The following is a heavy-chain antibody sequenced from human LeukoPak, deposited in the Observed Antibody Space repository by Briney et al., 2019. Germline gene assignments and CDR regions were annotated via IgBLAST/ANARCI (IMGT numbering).Heavy chain of an antibody. J-gene: IGHJ5*02. V-gene: IGHV3-23*01. CDR1: GTTFSSYG. D-gene: IGHD1-26*01. CDR2: ISGSGGST. Sequence: WGSLRLSCAASGTTFSSYGMHWVRQAPGKGLEWVSGISGSGGSTYYADSVKGRFTISRDNSKNTLYLQMNSLRAEDTAVYYCARDLGASQHLSWFGPWGQGTLVT. CDR3: ARDLGASQHLSWFGP.